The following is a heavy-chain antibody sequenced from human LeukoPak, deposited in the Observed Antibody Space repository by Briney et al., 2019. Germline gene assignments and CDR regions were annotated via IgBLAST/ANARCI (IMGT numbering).Heavy chain of an antibody. CDR2: ISSSSSYI. J-gene: IGHJ4*02. V-gene: IGHV3-21*01. CDR1: GFTFSSYS. D-gene: IGHD1-26*01. Sequence: PGGSLRLSCAASGFTFSSYSMNWVRRAPGKGLEWVSSISSSSSYIYYADSVKGRFTISRDNAKNSLYLQMNSLRAEDTAVYYCARALRIVGAKGFDYWGQGTLVTVSS. CDR3: ARALRIVGAKGFDY.